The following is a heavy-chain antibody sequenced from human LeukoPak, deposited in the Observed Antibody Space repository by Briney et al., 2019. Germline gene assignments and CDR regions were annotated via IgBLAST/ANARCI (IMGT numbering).Heavy chain of an antibody. J-gene: IGHJ4*02. Sequence: GGSLRLSCAASGFTFDDYTMHWVRQAPGKGLEWVSLISRDGDSTYYADSVKGRFTISRDNAKSSLYLQMNSLRAEDTAVYYCARVHTVVTPFDSWGQGTLVTVSS. CDR2: ISRDGDST. V-gene: IGHV3-43*01. CDR1: GFTFDDYT. CDR3: ARVHTVVTPFDS. D-gene: IGHD4-23*01.